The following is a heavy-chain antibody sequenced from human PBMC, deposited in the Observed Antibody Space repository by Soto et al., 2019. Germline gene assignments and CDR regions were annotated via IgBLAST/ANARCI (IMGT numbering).Heavy chain of an antibody. Sequence: EVQLVESGGGLVQVGGSLRLSCAASGFSFRSDTMHWVRQVPGTGLVWVSRIKSEGSKFYADSVKGRFTISRASAKNSMYLEVNSLGVEDTAVYYCVRGMSERYGYFDYWGQGMLVTVSA. CDR1: GFSFRSDT. CDR3: VRGMSERYGYFDY. CDR2: IKSEGSK. D-gene: IGHD1-1*01. J-gene: IGHJ4*02. V-gene: IGHV3-74*01.